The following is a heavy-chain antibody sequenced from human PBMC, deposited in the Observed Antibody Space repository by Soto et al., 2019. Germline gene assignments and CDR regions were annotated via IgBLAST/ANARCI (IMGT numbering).Heavy chain of an antibody. CDR1: GGTFSSYA. CDR2: IIPIFGTA. D-gene: IGHD2-2*01. CDR3: ARGVVPAANYYYYGMDV. J-gene: IGHJ6*02. V-gene: IGHV1-69*01. Sequence: QVQLVQSGAEVKKPGSSVKVSCKASGGTFSSYAISWVRQAPGQGLEWMGGIIPIFGTANYAQKFQGRVTLTADESTSTAYMELSSLRSEDTAVYYCARGVVPAANYYYYGMDVWGQGTTVTVSS.